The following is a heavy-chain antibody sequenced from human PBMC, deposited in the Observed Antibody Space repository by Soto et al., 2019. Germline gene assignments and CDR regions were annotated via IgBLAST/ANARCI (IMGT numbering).Heavy chain of an antibody. D-gene: IGHD1-7*01. V-gene: IGHV3-49*03. CDR1: GFTFGDYA. J-gene: IGHJ6*02. CDR2: IRSKAYGGTT. Sequence: SLRLSCTASGFTFGDYAMSWFRQAPGKGLEWVGFIRSKAYGGTTEYAASVKGRFTISRDDSKSIAYLQMNSLKTEDTAVYYCTRDRTYNWNFYYYYGMDVWGQGTTVTVSS. CDR3: TRDRTYNWNFYYYYGMDV.